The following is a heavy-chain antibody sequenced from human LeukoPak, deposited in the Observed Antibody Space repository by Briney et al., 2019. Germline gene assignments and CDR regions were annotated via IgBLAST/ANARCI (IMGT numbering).Heavy chain of an antibody. Sequence: SETLSLTCTVSGGSISSYYWSWIRQPPGKGLEWIGYIYYSGSTNYNPSLKGRVTISVDTSKNQFSLKLSSVTAADTAVYYCARDRLDTAMLFDYWGQGTLVTVSS. V-gene: IGHV4-59*01. D-gene: IGHD5-18*01. J-gene: IGHJ4*02. CDR2: IYYSGST. CDR3: ARDRLDTAMLFDY. CDR1: GGSISSYY.